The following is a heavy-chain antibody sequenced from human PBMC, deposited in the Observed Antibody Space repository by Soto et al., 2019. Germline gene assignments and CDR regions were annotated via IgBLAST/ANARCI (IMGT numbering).Heavy chain of an antibody. Sequence: GGSLRLSCAASGFTFSSYWMSWVRQAPGKGLEWVANIKQDGSEKYYVDSVKGRFTISRDNSKNSLYLQMNSLRAEDTAIYYYATPEGYCNRATCYSFDYWGQGTLVTVSS. J-gene: IGHJ4*02. V-gene: IGHV3-7*05. CDR1: GFTFSSYW. D-gene: IGHD2-2*01. CDR2: IKQDGSEK. CDR3: ATPEGYCNRATCYSFDY.